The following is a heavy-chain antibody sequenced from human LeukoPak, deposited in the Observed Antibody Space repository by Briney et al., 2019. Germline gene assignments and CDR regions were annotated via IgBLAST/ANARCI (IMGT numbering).Heavy chain of an antibody. Sequence: GGSLILSCSSSGFTFISYGMHWVRQAPGKVLEWVAVIWYDGSNKYYADSVKGRFTISRDNSKNTLYLQMNSLRAEDTAVYYCARQGKGSQGAFDIWGQGKMVTVSS. V-gene: IGHV3-33*01. CDR3: ARQGKGSQGAFDI. J-gene: IGHJ3*02. CDR2: IWYDGSNK. CDR1: GFTFISYG.